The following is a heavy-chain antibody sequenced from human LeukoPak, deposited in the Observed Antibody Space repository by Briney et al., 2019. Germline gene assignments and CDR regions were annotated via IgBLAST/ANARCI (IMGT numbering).Heavy chain of an antibody. CDR1: GESFSGHY. CDR2: INHSGST. D-gene: IGHD3-10*01. V-gene: IGHV4-34*01. CDR3: ARPRYGSGSLDS. Sequence: PSETLSLTCAVSGESFSGHYWTWIRQPPGRGRDWIGEINHSGSTTSNPSLNNRVTISVDTSKNQFSLKLTSVTAADTAVYYCARPRYGSGSLDSWGQGTLVTVSS. J-gene: IGHJ4*02.